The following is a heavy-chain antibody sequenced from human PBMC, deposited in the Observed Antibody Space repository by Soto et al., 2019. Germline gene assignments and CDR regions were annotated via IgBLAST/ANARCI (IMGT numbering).Heavy chain of an antibody. V-gene: IGHV4-59*01. D-gene: IGHD3-10*01. Sequence: QVQLQESGPGLVKPSETLSLTCTVSGGSISRNYWCWIRQPPGKGLEWIGYIYYSGSTNYNPSLKSRVTISVVTSKNQFSLKLSSVTAADTAVYYCAREFMVREFDYWGQGTLVTVSS. J-gene: IGHJ4*02. CDR2: IYYSGST. CDR3: AREFMVREFDY. CDR1: GGSISRNY.